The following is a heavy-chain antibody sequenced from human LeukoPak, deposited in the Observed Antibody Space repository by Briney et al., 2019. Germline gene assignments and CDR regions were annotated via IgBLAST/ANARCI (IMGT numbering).Heavy chain of an antibody. CDR2: IYYSGST. J-gene: IGHJ4*02. D-gene: IGHD2-2*01. CDR1: GGSISSYY. CDR3: ARLGCSSTSCQNDY. Sequence: SETLSLTCTVSGGSISSYYWSWIRQPPGKGLEWIGYIYYSGSTNYNPSLKSRVTISVDTSKNQFSLKLSSVTAADTAVNYCARLGCSSTSCQNDYWGQGTLVTVSS. V-gene: IGHV4-59*01.